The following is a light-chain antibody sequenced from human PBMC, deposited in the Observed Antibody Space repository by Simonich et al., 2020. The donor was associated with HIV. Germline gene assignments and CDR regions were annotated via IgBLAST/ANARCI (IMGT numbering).Light chain of an antibody. Sequence: SYVLTQPPSVSVAPGKTARITCGGNNIGSKSVHWYQQKPGQAPVLVVYDDRDRPSWIPERFSGSNSQNTATLTISRVEAGDEADFYCQVWDSTSDLVVFGGGTKLTVL. V-gene: IGLV3-21*03. CDR1: NIGSKS. J-gene: IGLJ2*01. CDR2: DDR. CDR3: QVWDSTSDLVV.